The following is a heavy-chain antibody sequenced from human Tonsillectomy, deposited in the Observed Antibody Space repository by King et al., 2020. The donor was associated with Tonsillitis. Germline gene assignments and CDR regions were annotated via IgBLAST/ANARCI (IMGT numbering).Heavy chain of an antibody. CDR1: GFTFDDYA. CDR2: ISWNSGSI. Sequence: VQLVESGGGLVQPGRSLRLSCAASGFTFDDYAMHWVRHAPGKGLEWVSGISWNSGSIGYADSVKGRCTISRDNAKNSLYLQMNSLRAEDTALYYCVKGPVLYGDSTAFDIWGQGTMVTVSS. J-gene: IGHJ3*02. V-gene: IGHV3-9*01. D-gene: IGHD4-17*01. CDR3: VKGPVLYGDSTAFDI.